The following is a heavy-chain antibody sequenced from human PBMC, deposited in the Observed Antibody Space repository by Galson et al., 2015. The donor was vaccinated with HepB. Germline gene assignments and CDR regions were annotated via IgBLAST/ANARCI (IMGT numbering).Heavy chain of an antibody. CDR3: AKDQYYYDSRGYLQYSTKGDAFDF. Sequence: SLRLSCAASGFTFSSYAMTWVRQAPGKGLEWVSTMSGSSGSTSYLDSVKGRFTISRDNSKNTVYLQMNSLSAEDTAVYYCAKDQYYYDSRGYLQYSTKGDAFDFWGQGTMVTVSS. V-gene: IGHV3-23*01. CDR2: MSGSSGST. J-gene: IGHJ3*01. D-gene: IGHD3-22*01. CDR1: GFTFSSYA.